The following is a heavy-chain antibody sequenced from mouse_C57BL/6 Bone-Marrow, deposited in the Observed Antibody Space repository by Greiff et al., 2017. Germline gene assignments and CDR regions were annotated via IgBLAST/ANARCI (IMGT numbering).Heavy chain of an antibody. D-gene: IGHD2-4*01. CDR1: GYTFTSYW. V-gene: IGHV1-7*01. CDR2: INPSSGYT. Sequence: QVQLKESGAELAKPGASVKLSCKASGYTFTSYWMHWVKQRPGQGLEWIGYINPSSGYTKYNQKFKNKATLTADKSSSTAYMQLSSLTYEDSAVYYLARTRRDYDGYFDVWGKGTAVTVSS. CDR3: ARTRRDYDGYFDV. J-gene: IGHJ1*03.